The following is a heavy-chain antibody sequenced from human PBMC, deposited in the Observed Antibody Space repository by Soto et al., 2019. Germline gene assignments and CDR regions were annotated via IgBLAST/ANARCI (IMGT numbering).Heavy chain of an antibody. CDR1: GDSIRSGNHY. V-gene: IGHV4-30-4*01. CDR2: IYYSGST. D-gene: IGHD3-9*01. CDR3: PRVDILTVYGSMYV. J-gene: IGHJ6*02. Sequence: SETLSLTCTVSGDSIRSGNHYWSWIRQPPGKGLEWIGYIYYSGSTYYSPSRKSRVTISVDTSKNQFSLKLNPVTAADTAVYYCPRVDILTVYGSMYVWGQGTQVTVFS.